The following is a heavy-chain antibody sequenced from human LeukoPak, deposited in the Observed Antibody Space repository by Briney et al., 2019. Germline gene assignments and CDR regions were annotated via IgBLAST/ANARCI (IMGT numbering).Heavy chain of an antibody. D-gene: IGHD3-16*01. Sequence: GGSLRLSCAASGFTFSDYYMSWIRQAPGKGLEWVSYISSSGSTIYYADSVKGRFTISRDNAKNSLYLQMNSLRAEDTAMYYCAKDDDWGRFNHWGQGTLVTVSS. CDR1: GFTFSDYY. J-gene: IGHJ1*01. CDR2: ISSSGSTI. V-gene: IGHV3-11*01. CDR3: AKDDDWGRFNH.